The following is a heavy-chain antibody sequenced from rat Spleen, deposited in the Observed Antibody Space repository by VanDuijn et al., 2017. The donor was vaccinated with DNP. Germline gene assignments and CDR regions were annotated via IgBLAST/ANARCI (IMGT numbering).Heavy chain of an antibody. CDR3: TTRADNNSDY. Sequence: EVQLVESGGGLVQPGRSLKLSCAASGFTFSNYGMAWVRQAPTKGLEWVASISYDGGSTYYRDSVKGRFTISRDNAKRSLYLQMDSLRSEDKATYFCTTRADNNSDYWGQGVMVTVSS. D-gene: IGHD1-10*01. CDR2: ISYDGGST. J-gene: IGHJ2*01. V-gene: IGHV5-20*01. CDR1: GFTFSNYG.